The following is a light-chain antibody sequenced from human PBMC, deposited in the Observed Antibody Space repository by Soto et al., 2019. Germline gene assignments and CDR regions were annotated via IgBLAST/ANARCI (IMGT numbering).Light chain of an antibody. CDR1: QSVSTF. CDR3: QQYNNWPPWT. CDR2: NAS. Sequence: EIVLTQSPATLSLSPGERAILSCRASQSVSTFLAWFQQKPGQPPRLLIYNASTRATGIPARFSGSGSGTEFTLTISSLQSEDFAVYYCQQYNNWPPWTFGQGTKVEIK. V-gene: IGKV3-15*01. J-gene: IGKJ1*01.